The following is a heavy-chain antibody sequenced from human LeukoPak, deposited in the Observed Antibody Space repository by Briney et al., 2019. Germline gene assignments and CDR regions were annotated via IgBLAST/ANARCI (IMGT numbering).Heavy chain of an antibody. CDR3: ARPSHYYDSSGSRGYYMDV. Sequence: PGGSLRLSCAASGFTVSSNYMSWVRQAPGKGLEWVSVIYSGGSTYYADSVKGRFTISRDNSKNTLYLQTNSLRAEDTAVYYCARPSHYYDSSGSRGYYMDVWGKGTTVTVSS. CDR1: GFTVSSNY. J-gene: IGHJ6*03. D-gene: IGHD3-22*01. CDR2: IYSGGST. V-gene: IGHV3-66*02.